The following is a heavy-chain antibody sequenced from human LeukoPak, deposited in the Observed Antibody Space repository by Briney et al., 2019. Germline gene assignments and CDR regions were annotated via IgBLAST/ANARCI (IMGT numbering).Heavy chain of an antibody. Sequence: SETLSLTCTVSGGSISSGDYYWSWIRQPPGKGLEWIGYIYYSGSTYYNPSLKSRVTISVDTSKNQFSLKLSSVTAADTAVYYCARGGPDYGYGDYALRYFQHWGQGTLVTVSS. D-gene: IGHD4-17*01. CDR2: IYYSGST. J-gene: IGHJ1*01. V-gene: IGHV4-30-4*08. CDR3: ARGGPDYGYGDYALRYFQH. CDR1: GGSISSGDYY.